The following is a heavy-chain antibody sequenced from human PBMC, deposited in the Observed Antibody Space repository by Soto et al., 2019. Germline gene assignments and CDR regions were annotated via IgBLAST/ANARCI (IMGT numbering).Heavy chain of an antibody. V-gene: IGHV3-30*18. Sequence: HPGGSLRLSCAASGFTFSSYGMHWVRQAPGKGLEWVAVISYDGSNKYYADSVKGRFTISRDNSKNTLYLQMNSLRAEDTAVYYCAKAALRSAAPTNWFDPWGQGTLVTVSS. J-gene: IGHJ5*02. CDR3: AKAALRSAAPTNWFDP. D-gene: IGHD2-2*01. CDR1: GFTFSSYG. CDR2: ISYDGSNK.